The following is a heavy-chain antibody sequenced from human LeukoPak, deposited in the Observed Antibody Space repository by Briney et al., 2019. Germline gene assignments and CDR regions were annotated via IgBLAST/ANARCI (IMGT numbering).Heavy chain of an antibody. CDR1: GGSFSAYY. CDR3: ASPRQMWYFQN. D-gene: IGHD2-21*01. J-gene: IGHJ1*01. Sequence: SETLSLTCTVSGGSFSAYYWSWIRQSPGKALEWIGYIYYTGNSNSNPSLKSRVSISADTSKNQFSLKLSSVTAADTAVYYCASPRQMWYFQNWGRGTLVTVSS. CDR2: IYYTGNS. V-gene: IGHV4-59*01.